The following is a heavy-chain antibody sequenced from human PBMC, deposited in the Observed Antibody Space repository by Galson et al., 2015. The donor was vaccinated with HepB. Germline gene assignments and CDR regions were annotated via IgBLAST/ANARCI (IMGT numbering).Heavy chain of an antibody. D-gene: IGHD6-19*01. V-gene: IGHV3-74*01. Sequence: SLRLSCAASGFTFSSYWMHWVRQAPGKGLVWVSRINSDGSSTSYADSVKGRFTISRDNAKNTLYLQMNSLRAEDTAVYYCARASEAVAGRVYWGQGTLVTVSS. CDR3: ARASEAVAGRVY. CDR2: INSDGSST. J-gene: IGHJ4*02. CDR1: GFTFSSYW.